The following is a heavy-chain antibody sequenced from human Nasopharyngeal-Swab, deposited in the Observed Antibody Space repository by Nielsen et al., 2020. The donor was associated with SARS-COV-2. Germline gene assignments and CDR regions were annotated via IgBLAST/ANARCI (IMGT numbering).Heavy chain of an antibody. CDR3: ARVKDSCPDY. D-gene: IGHD2-15*01. CDR1: GGSFSGYY. J-gene: IGHJ4*02. V-gene: IGHV4-34*01. Sequence: GSLRLSCAVYGGSFSGYYWSWIRQPPGKGLEWIGEINHSGSTNYNPSLKSRVTISVDTSKNQFSLKLSSVTAADTAVYYCARVKDSCPDYWGQGTLVTVSS. CDR2: INHSGST.